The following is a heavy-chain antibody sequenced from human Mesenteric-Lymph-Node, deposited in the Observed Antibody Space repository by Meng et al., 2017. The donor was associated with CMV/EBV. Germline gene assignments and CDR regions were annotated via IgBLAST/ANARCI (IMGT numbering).Heavy chain of an antibody. CDR1: GGSFSGYY. D-gene: IGHD3-9*01. J-gene: IGHJ4*02. CDR2: INHSGST. CDR3: ARGSSYDILTGYFDY. Sequence: QGQLHQGGGGLLRPSGTLSVTCAVYGGSFSGYYWNWIRQSPEKGLEWIGEINHSGSTTYNPSFTSRIIISVDTSTNQISLNMSSVTAADTAVYYCARGSSYDILTGYFDYWGQGALVTVSS. V-gene: IGHV4-34*01.